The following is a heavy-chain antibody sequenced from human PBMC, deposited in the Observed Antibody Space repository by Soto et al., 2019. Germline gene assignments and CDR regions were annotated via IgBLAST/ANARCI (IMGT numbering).Heavy chain of an antibody. D-gene: IGHD4-4*01. Sequence: EVQLVESGGGLIQPGGSLRLSCAASGFTVRSNYMSWVRQAPGKGLEWVSVIYSGGSTYYADSVKGRFTISRDNSKNTRYLQMNSLRAEDTAVYYCARDLGATVEGMDVWGQGTTVTVSS. V-gene: IGHV3-53*01. CDR2: IYSGGST. J-gene: IGHJ6*02. CDR3: ARDLGATVEGMDV. CDR1: GFTVRSNY.